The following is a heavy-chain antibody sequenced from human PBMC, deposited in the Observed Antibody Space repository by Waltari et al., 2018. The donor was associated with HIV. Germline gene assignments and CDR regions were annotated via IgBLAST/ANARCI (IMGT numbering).Heavy chain of an antibody. D-gene: IGHD2-2*02. CDR3: ARDCSSTSCYTTYYGMDV. CDR1: GGTFSSYA. CDR2: IIPILGIA. V-gene: IGHV1-69*04. Sequence: QVQLVQSGAEVKKPGSSVKVSCKASGGTFSSYAISWVRQAPGQGLEWMGRIIPILGIANDAQKFQGRVTITADKSTSTAYMELSSLRSEDTAVYYCARDCSSTSCYTTYYGMDVWGQGTTVTVSS. J-gene: IGHJ6*02.